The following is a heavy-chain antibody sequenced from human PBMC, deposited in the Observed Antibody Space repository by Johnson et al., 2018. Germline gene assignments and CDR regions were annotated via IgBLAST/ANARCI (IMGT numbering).Heavy chain of an antibody. CDR2: INWNGGST. J-gene: IGHJ6*03. CDR1: GFTFDDYG. V-gene: IGHV3-20*04. D-gene: IGHD3-10*01. CDR3: ARDRDYYYDCMDV. Sequence: VQLVQSGGGVVRPGGSLRLSCAASGFTFDDYGMSWVRPAPGKGLEWVSGINWNGGSTGYADSVKGRFSISRDNAKNSLYLQMNSLRAEDTALYYCARDRDYYYDCMDVWGKGTAVTGAS.